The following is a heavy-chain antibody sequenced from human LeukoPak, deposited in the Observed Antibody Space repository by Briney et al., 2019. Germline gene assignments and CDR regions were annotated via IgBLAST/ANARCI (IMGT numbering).Heavy chain of an antibody. Sequence: GGPLRLSCAASGFTFSSYSMNWVRQAPGKGLEWVSSISSSSSYIYYADSVKGRITISRDNAKNSLYLQMNSLRAEDTAVYYCAREGRTSDYWGQGTLVTVSS. D-gene: IGHD3-3*01. V-gene: IGHV3-21*01. CDR2: ISSSSSYI. J-gene: IGHJ4*02. CDR1: GFTFSSYS. CDR3: AREGRTSDY.